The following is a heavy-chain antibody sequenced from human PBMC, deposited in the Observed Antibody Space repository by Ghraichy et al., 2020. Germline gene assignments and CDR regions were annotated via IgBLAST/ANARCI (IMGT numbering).Heavy chain of an antibody. CDR1: GFTFSSYS. Sequence: GGSLRHSCAASGFTFSSYSMNWVRQAPGKGLEWVSSISSSSSYIYYADSVKGRFTISRDNAKNSLYLQMNSLRAEDTAVYYCARRADYYDSSGYSDYWGQGTLVTVSS. J-gene: IGHJ4*02. CDR2: ISSSSSYI. V-gene: IGHV3-21*01. CDR3: ARRADYYDSSGYSDY. D-gene: IGHD3-22*01.